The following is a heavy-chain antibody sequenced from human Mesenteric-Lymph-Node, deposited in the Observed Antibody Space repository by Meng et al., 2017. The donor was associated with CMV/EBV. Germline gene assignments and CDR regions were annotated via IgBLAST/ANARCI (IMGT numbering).Heavy chain of an antibody. Sequence: QLQLQESGPGLVKPSETLSITCTGSGGSISSSSYYWGWIRQPPGKGLEWIGSIYYSGSTYYNPSLKSRVTISVDTSKNQFSLKLSSVTAADTAVYYCARDGDYYDSSGYNPFDYWGQGTLVTVSS. CDR2: IYYSGST. CDR3: ARDGDYYDSSGYNPFDY. D-gene: IGHD3-22*01. V-gene: IGHV4-39*07. J-gene: IGHJ4*02. CDR1: GGSISSSSYY.